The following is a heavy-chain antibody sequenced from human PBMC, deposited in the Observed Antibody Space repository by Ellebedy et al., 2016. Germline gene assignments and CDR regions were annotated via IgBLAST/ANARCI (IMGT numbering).Heavy chain of an antibody. CDR1: GYTFTGYY. V-gene: IGHV1-2*02. Sequence: ASVKVSCXASGYTFTGYYMHWVRQAPGQGLEWMGWINPNSGGTNYAQKFQGRVTMTRDTSISTAYMELSRLRSDDTAVYYCARDQYYYDSSGYRNYMDVWGKGTTVTVSS. J-gene: IGHJ6*03. D-gene: IGHD3-22*01. CDR2: INPNSGGT. CDR3: ARDQYYYDSSGYRNYMDV.